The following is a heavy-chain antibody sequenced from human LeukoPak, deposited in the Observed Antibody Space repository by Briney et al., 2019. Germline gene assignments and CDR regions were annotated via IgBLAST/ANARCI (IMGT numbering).Heavy chain of an antibody. CDR2: INHSGST. CDR1: GGSFSGYY. V-gene: IGHV4-34*01. D-gene: IGHD6-6*01. J-gene: IGHJ6*02. CDR3: ARCIAGRPYYYYYGMDV. Sequence: PSETLSLTCAVYGGSFSGYYWSWIRQPPGKGLEWIGEINHSGSTNYNPSLKSRVTISVDTSKNQFSLKLSSVTAADTAVYYCARCIAGRPYYYYYGMDVWGQGTTVTVSS.